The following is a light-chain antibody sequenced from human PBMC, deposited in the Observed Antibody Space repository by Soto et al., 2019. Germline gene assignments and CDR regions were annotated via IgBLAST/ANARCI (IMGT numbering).Light chain of an antibody. V-gene: IGKV1-5*01. CDR3: QQYNSYSVT. J-gene: IGKJ1*01. CDR2: AAS. Sequence: DIQMTQSPSTLSASLGDRVTITCRPRQSISSRLAWYQHKPGKDSEFVVYAASNLDSGVPLRFSGSGSGTEFTLTISSLKPDDCARNQRQQYNSYSVTFGKGTKVDIK. CDR1: QSISSR.